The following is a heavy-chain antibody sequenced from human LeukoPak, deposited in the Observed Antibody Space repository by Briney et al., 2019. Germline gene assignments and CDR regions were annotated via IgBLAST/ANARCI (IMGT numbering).Heavy chain of an antibody. Sequence: SVTVSCKASGGSFSNYVITWVRQAPGQGLEWMGRIIPVLGVSNFARTFQGRVTITADKSTNTAHMELSRLESGDTAVYYCTREGVYAPDGSGYHRDAFDIWGQGTVVIVSS. D-gene: IGHD3-22*01. V-gene: IGHV1-69*04. CDR2: IIPVLGVS. CDR1: GGSFSNYV. CDR3: TREGVYAPDGSGYHRDAFDI. J-gene: IGHJ3*02.